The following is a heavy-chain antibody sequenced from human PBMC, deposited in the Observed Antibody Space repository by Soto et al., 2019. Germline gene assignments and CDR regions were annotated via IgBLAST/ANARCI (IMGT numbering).Heavy chain of an antibody. V-gene: IGHV3-33*01. CDR1: GFTFSSYG. CDR2: IWYDGSNK. J-gene: IGHJ4*02. Sequence: QVQLVESGGGVVQPGRSLRLSCAASGFTFSSYGMHWVRQAPGKGLEWVAVIWYDGSNKYYADSVKGRFTISRDNSKNXLYLQMNSLRAEDTAVYYCARDWSVLVPAAMGGDYWGQGTLVTVSS. D-gene: IGHD2-2*01. CDR3: ARDWSVLVPAAMGGDY.